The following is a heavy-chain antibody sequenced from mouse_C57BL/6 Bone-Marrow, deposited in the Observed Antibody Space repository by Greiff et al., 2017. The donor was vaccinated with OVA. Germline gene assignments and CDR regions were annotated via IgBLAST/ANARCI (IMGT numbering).Heavy chain of an antibody. V-gene: IGHV14-4*01. Sequence: EVQLQQSGAELVRPGASVKLSCTASGFNIKDDYMHWVKQRPEQGLEWIGWIDPENGDTEYASKFQGKATITADTSSYTAYLQLSSLTSEDTAVYYCTTWRFYSLYAMDYWGQGTSVTVSS. CDR3: TTWRFYSLYAMDY. CDR2: IDPENGDT. CDR1: GFNIKDDY. D-gene: IGHD2-3*01. J-gene: IGHJ4*01.